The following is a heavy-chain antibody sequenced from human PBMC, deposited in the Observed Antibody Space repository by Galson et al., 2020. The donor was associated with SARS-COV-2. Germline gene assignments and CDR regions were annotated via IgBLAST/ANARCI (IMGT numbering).Heavy chain of an antibody. J-gene: IGHJ4*02. V-gene: IGHV3-21*01. Sequence: ESLKISCASSGFTFSSYSMNLVRQAPGKGLEWVSSISSSSSYIYYAHPVKGRFTISRDNAKNSLYLQMNSLSAEDTAVYYCAGDRPYYGGNSPFDYWGQGTLVTVSS. CDR3: AGDRPYYGGNSPFDY. CDR1: GFTFSSYS. CDR2: ISSSSSYI. D-gene: IGHD2-21*02.